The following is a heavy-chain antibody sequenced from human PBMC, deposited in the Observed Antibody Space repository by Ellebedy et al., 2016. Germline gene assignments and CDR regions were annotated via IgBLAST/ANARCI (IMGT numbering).Heavy chain of an antibody. D-gene: IGHD6-13*01. CDR2: IYYSGPT. CDR1: GGSISNSIFY. V-gene: IGHV4-39*07. Sequence: SETLSLTCTVSGGSISNSIFYWGWVRQPPGKGLEWIGSIYYSGPTYYNPSLKSRVTISVDTSKNQFSLKVSSVTAADTAIYYCSRDLGMPSSSWYELGYWGQGTLVTVSS. J-gene: IGHJ4*02. CDR3: SRDLGMPSSSWYELGY.